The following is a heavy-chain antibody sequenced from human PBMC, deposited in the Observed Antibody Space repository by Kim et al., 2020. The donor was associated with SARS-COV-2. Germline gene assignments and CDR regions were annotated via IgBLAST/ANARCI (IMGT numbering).Heavy chain of an antibody. D-gene: IGHD6-25*01. Sequence: KAHNYATTYGASVNGRFTISRDDSKNTAYLQMNSLKTEDTAVYYCTSLITAWGQGTLVTVSS. CDR2: KAHNYAT. CDR3: TSLITA. J-gene: IGHJ4*02. V-gene: IGHV3-73*01.